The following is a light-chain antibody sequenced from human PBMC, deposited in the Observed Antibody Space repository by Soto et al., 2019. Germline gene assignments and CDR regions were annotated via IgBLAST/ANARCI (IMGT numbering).Light chain of an antibody. CDR2: DVS. V-gene: IGLV2-11*01. J-gene: IGLJ3*02. CDR1: SSDVGDYNY. Sequence: QSALTQPRSVSGSPGQSVTISCTGTSSDVGDYNYVSWYQQYPGNAPKLVIYDVSKRPSGVPDRFSGSKSGNTASLTISGLQAEDEADYYCCSFAGSYTFWVFGGGTKVTVL. CDR3: CSFAGSYTFWV.